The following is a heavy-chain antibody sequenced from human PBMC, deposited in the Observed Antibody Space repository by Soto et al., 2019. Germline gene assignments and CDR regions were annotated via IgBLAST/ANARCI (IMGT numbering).Heavy chain of an antibody. CDR1: GGSISSRNW. CDR3: AGSGSYRDIDY. D-gene: IGHD3-10*01. Sequence: SETLSLTCAVSGGSISSRNWWSWVRQPPGKGLEWIGEIHHSGSTNPNPSLKSRVTTSVDKSKNQFSLKLTFVTAADTAVYYCAGSGSYRDIDYWGQGTLVTVSS. J-gene: IGHJ4*02. CDR2: IHHSGST. V-gene: IGHV4-4*02.